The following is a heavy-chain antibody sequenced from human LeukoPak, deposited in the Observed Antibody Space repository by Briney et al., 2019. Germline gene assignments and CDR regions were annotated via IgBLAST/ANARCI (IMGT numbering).Heavy chain of an antibody. CDR3: AREHTHYDILTGYPVGYMDV. CDR1: GGSISSYY. J-gene: IGHJ6*03. Sequence: SETLSLTCTVSGGSISSYYWSWIRQPAGRGLEWIGRIYTSGSTNYNPSLKSRVTMSVDTSKNQFSLKLSSVTAADTAVYYCAREHTHYDILTGYPVGYMDVWGKGTTVTISS. CDR2: IYTSGST. D-gene: IGHD3-9*01. V-gene: IGHV4-4*07.